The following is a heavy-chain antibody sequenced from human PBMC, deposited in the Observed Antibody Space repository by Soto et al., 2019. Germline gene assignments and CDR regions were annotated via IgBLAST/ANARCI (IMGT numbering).Heavy chain of an antibody. CDR2: IWYDGSNK. V-gene: IGHV3-33*01. CDR3: AMDSTPSGYYYGMDV. CDR1: GFTFSSYG. Sequence: QVQLVESGGGVVQPGRSLRLSCAASGFTFSSYGMHWVRQAPGKGLEWVAVIWYDGSNKYYADSVKGRFTISRDNSKNTLYLQMNSLRAEDTAVYYCAMDSTPSGYYYGMDVWGQGTTVTVSS. J-gene: IGHJ6*02. D-gene: IGHD2-2*03.